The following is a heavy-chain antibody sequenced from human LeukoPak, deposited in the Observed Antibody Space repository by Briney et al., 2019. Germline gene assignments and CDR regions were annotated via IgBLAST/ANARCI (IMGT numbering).Heavy chain of an antibody. CDR2: IYPGDSDT. CDR1: GYSFTSYW. J-gene: IGHJ3*02. Sequence: GESLKISCKGSGYSFTSYWIGWVRQMPGKGLEWMGIIYPGDSDTRYSPSFQGQVTISADKSISTAYLQWSSPKASDTAMYYCARRYQQQLVFLGAFDIWGQGTMVTVSS. CDR3: ARRYQQQLVFLGAFDI. V-gene: IGHV5-51*01. D-gene: IGHD6-13*01.